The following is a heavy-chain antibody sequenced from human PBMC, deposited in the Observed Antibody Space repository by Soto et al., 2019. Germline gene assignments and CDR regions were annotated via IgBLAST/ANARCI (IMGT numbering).Heavy chain of an antibody. CDR1: GFTFISYA. Sequence: GGSLRLSCAASGFTFISYAMTWVLQAPWKGLEWVSVISGSGGTTYYADSVKGRFTISRDNSKNTLYLQMNSLRAEDTAVYYCAKNIHDGPRVYGMDVWGQGTTVTVSS. D-gene: IGHD1-1*01. V-gene: IGHV3-23*01. CDR3: AKNIHDGPRVYGMDV. CDR2: ISGSGGTT. J-gene: IGHJ6*02.